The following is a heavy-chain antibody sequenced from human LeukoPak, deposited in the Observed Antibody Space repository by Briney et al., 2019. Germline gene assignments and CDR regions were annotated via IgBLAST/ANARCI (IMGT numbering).Heavy chain of an antibody. Sequence: ASVKVSCKASGGTFISYAISWVRQAPGQGLEWMGGIIPIFGTANYAQKFQGRVTMTRDMSTSTVYMELSSLRSEDTAVYYCARDLYSSSWYFFDYWGQGTLVTVSS. J-gene: IGHJ4*02. CDR2: IIPIFGTA. CDR3: ARDLYSSSWYFFDY. CDR1: GGTFISYA. V-gene: IGHV1-69*05. D-gene: IGHD6-13*01.